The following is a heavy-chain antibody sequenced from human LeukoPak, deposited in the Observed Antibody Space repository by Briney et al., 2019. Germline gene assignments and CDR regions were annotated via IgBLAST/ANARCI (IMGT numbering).Heavy chain of an antibody. CDR3: ARGQERYFDWFQGYYFDY. CDR1: GGTFSSYA. CDR2: IIPILGIA. D-gene: IGHD3-9*01. J-gene: IGHJ4*02. V-gene: IGHV1-69*04. Sequence: EASVKVSCKASGGTFSSYAISWVRQAPGQGLEWMGRIIPILGIANYAQKFQSRVTITADKSTSTAYMELSSLRSEDTAVYYCARGQERYFDWFQGYYFDYWGQGTLVTVSS.